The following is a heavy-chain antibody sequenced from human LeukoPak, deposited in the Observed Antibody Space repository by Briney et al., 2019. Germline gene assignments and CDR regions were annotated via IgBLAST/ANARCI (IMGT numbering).Heavy chain of an antibody. CDR3: ARDQSSSWYSYYYYGMDV. D-gene: IGHD6-13*01. CDR1: GYTFTSYA. J-gene: IGHJ6*02. Sequence: ASVKVSCKASGYTFTSYAMNWVRQAPGQGLEWMGWTNTNTGNPTYAQGFTGRFVFSLDTSVSTAYLQISSLKAEDTAVYYCARDQSSSWYSYYYYGMDVWGQGTTVTVSS. V-gene: IGHV7-4-1*02. CDR2: TNTNTGNP.